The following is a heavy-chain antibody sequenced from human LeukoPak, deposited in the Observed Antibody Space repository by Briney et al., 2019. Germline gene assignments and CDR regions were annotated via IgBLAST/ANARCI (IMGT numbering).Heavy chain of an antibody. CDR1: GFTFDDYA. V-gene: IGHV3-9*01. CDR3: AKVHYGSGKTGNWYFDL. J-gene: IGHJ2*01. CDR2: ISWNSGTI. Sequence: GRSLRLSCAASGFTFDDYAMNWVRLPPGKGLEWVSGISWNSGTIDYADSVKGRFTISRDNAKNSLYLQMNSLRAEDTALYYCAKVHYGSGKTGNWYFDLWGRGTLSLSPQ. D-gene: IGHD3-10*01.